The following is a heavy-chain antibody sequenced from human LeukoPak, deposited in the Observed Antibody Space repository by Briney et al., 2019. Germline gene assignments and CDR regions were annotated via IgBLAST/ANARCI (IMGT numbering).Heavy chain of an antibody. J-gene: IGHJ4*02. CDR1: GYTFTDYY. D-gene: IGHD1-26*01. CDR2: INTNSGGT. CDR3: ARNLVGPTDVDY. V-gene: IGHV1-2*02. Sequence: ASVKVSCKTSGYTFTDYYIHRVRQAPGQGLEWMGWINTNSGGTNYAQKFQGRVTMTRDTSISTAYMDLSSLTSDDTAVYYCARNLVGPTDVDYWGQGTPVTVSA.